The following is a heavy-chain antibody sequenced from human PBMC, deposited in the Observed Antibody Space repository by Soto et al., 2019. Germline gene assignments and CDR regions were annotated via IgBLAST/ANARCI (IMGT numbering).Heavy chain of an antibody. Sequence: QVQLVQSGAEVKKPGASVKVSCKASGYTFSNYGISWVRQGPGQGLEWMGWISGYNGNTHYEEKVQDRIKMTTDTSTSTTYLELRSLRSDDTAVYFCARDPGFGFGYSYAFAMDVW. V-gene: IGHV1-18*01. CDR3: ARDPGFGFGYSYAFAMDV. CDR1: GYTFSNYG. CDR2: ISGYNGNT. D-gene: IGHD5-18*01. J-gene: IGHJ6*01.